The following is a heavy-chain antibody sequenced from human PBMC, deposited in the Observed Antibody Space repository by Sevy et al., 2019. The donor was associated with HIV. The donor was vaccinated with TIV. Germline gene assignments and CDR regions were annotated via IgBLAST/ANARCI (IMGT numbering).Heavy chain of an antibody. Sequence: SETLSLTCAVYGGSFSGYYWSWIRQPPGKGQEWIGEINHSGSTNYNPSLKSRVTISVDTSKNQFSLKLSSVTAADTAVYYCARVCRYCSSTSSAYFDYWGQGTLVTVSS. CDR1: GGSFSGYY. CDR3: ARVCRYCSSTSSAYFDY. CDR2: INHSGST. J-gene: IGHJ4*02. V-gene: IGHV4-34*01. D-gene: IGHD2-2*01.